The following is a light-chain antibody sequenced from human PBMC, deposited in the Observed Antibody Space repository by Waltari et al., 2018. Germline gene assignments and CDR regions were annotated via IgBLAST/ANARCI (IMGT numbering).Light chain of an antibody. CDR2: ALT. J-gene: IGLJ3*02. CDR1: STEIGTFNC. V-gene: IGLV2-23*02. Sequence: QFAPTQPPPVPWSPGPSIAISCIGTSTEIGTFNCVSCDLQYPGTSPTLLLYALTQRPSGVSNRFSRAKSGNTASLTISGLQAEDEAIYYCCAYAGSRTWVFGGGAKLTVL. CDR3: CAYAGSRTWV.